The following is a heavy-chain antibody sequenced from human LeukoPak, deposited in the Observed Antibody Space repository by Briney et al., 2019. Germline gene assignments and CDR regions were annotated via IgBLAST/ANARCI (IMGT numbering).Heavy chain of an antibody. CDR3: ARGASSGYRIDQ. V-gene: IGHV3-74*01. Sequence: GGSLRLSCAASGFTFSSYWMHWVRQVPGKGLVWVSRINVDGRATNYADSVKGRFTISRDNAKNTLYLQLNSLRAEDTAVYYCARGASSGYRIDQWGQGTLVTVSS. D-gene: IGHD5-18*01. CDR2: INVDGRAT. CDR1: GFTFSSYW. J-gene: IGHJ4*02.